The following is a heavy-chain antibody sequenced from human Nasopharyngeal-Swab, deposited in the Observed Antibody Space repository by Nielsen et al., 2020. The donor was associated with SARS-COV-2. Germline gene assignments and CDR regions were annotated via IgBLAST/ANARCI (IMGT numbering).Heavy chain of an antibody. CDR2: IIPLFGTA. CDR1: GGTFSSYA. D-gene: IGHD6-19*01. CDR3: ARLAYSSGWTYYYYGMDV. V-gene: IGHV1-69*13. Sequence: SVKVSCKASGGTFSSYAISWVRQAPRQGLEWRGGIIPLFGTANYAQKFQGRVTITADESTSTAYMELCSLRSEDTAVYYCARLAYSSGWTYYYYGMDVWGQGTTVTVSS. J-gene: IGHJ6*02.